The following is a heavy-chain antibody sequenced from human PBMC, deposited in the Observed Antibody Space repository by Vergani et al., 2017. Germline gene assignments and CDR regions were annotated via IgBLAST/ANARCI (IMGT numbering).Heavy chain of an antibody. J-gene: IGHJ3*02. CDR1: GFTFIMHA. CDR3: AKVCRSEVAGTFGAFDI. Sequence: EVQLLESGGDLVQPGGSLRLSCAASGFTFIMHAMSWVRQAPGKGLEWVSTLSASDRRTHYADSVKGRFTISRDISKNTLFLHMNSLRPEDTAVYYCAKVCRSEVAGTFGAFDIWVQGTMVTVSS. CDR2: LSASDRRT. V-gene: IGHV3-23*01. D-gene: IGHD6-19*01.